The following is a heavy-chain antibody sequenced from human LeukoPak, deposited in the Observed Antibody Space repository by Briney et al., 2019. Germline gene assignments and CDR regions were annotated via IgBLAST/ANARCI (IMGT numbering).Heavy chain of an antibody. CDR1: GGSFSGYY. CDR2: IYTSGST. J-gene: IGHJ4*02. D-gene: IGHD3-22*01. Sequence: PSETLSLTCAVYGGSFSGYYWSWIRQPARKGLEWIGRIYTSGSTNYNPSLKSRVTMSVDTSKNQFSLKLSSVTAADTAVYYCARDTYYYDSSGYWADYWGQGTLVTVSS. CDR3: ARDTYYYDSSGYWADY. V-gene: IGHV4-4*07.